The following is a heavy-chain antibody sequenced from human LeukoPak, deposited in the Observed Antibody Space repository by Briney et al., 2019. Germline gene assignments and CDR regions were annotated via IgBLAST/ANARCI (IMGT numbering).Heavy chain of an antibody. V-gene: IGHV1-8*01. CDR1: GYTFTSYD. CDR2: MNPNSGNT. J-gene: IGHJ6*03. Sequence: ASVKVSCKASGYTFTSYDINWVRQATGQGLEWMGWMNPNSGNTGYAQKFQGRVTMTRNTSISTAYMELSSLRSEDTAVYYCASAPFYYYYMDVWGKGTAVTVSS. CDR3: ASAPFYYYYMDV.